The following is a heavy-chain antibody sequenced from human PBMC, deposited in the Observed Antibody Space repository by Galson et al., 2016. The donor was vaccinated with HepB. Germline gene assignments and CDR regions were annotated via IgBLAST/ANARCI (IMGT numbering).Heavy chain of an antibody. Sequence: SLRLSCAASGFTFSSYAMSWVRQAPGKALEWISYISSGGHTMYYADSVKGRFTISRDDAVNSLYLQMNSLRAEDTAVYFCARVPISGHNSFDYWGQGTPVTVS. CDR3: ARVPISGHNSFDY. V-gene: IGHV3-48*03. CDR1: GFTFSSYA. CDR2: ISSGGHTM. D-gene: IGHD3-3*02. J-gene: IGHJ4*02.